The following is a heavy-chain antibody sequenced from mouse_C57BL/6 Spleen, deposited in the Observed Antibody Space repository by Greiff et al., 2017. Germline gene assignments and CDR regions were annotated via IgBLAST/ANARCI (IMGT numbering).Heavy chain of an antibody. CDR1: GFTFSSYA. CDR3: TRVITTVVADY. D-gene: IGHD1-1*01. J-gene: IGHJ2*01. Sequence: EVMLVESGEGLVKPGGSLKLSCAASGFTFSSYAMSWVRQTPEKRLAWVAYISSGGDYIYYADTVKGRFTISRDNARNTLYLQMSSLKSEDTAMYYCTRVITTVVADYWGQGTTLTVSS. CDR2: ISSGGDYI. V-gene: IGHV5-9-1*02.